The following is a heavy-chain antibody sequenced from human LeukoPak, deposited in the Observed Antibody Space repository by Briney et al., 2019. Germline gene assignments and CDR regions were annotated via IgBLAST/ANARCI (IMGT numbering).Heavy chain of an antibody. CDR2: IKQDGSEK. D-gene: IGHD3-10*01. CDR1: GVTFANYW. J-gene: IGHJ4*02. Sequence: GGSLRLSCAASGVTFANYWMSWGRQAPGKGLEWVANIKQDGSEKYYVESVKGRSPISRDNAKNSLYLLVNSLRVEDTAVYYCARVWDGSGTYYNSLLDYWGQGTLVTVSS. CDR3: ARVWDGSGTYYNSLLDY. V-gene: IGHV3-7*05.